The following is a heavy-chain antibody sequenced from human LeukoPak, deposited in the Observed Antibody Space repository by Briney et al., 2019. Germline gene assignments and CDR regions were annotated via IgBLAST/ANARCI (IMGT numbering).Heavy chain of an antibody. CDR2: ISSNGGST. V-gene: IGHV3-64*01. CDR3: ATDYDSSGSLGVY. Sequence: GGSLRLSCAASGFTFSGYAMHWVRQAPGKGLEYVSAISSNGGSTYYANSVKGRFTISRDNSKNTLYLQMGSLRAEDMAVYYCATDYDSSGSLGVYWGQGTLVTVSS. CDR1: GFTFSGYA. D-gene: IGHD3-22*01. J-gene: IGHJ4*02.